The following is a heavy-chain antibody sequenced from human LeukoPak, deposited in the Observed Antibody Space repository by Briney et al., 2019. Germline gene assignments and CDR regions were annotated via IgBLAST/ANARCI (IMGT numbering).Heavy chain of an antibody. CDR2: IYWDDDK. D-gene: IGHD3-22*01. J-gene: IGHJ4*02. CDR3: AHANVGSLYYYDSSGIFDY. V-gene: IGHV2-5*02. Sequence: ASGPTLVKPTQTLTLTCTVSGFSLSTSGVGVGWIRQPPGKALEWLALIYWDDDKRYSPSLKSRLTITKDTSKNQVVLTMTNMDPVDTATYYCAHANVGSLYYYDSSGIFDYWGQGTLVTVSS. CDR1: GFSLSTSGVG.